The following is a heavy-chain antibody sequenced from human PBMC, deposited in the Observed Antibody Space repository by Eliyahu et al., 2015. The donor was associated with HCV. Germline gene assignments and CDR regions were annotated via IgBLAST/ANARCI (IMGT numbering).Heavy chain of an antibody. J-gene: IGHJ3*01. CDR1: GFTXRGYW. CDR2: INSDGSDT. D-gene: IGHD4/OR15-4a*01. Sequence: EEQLVESGGGLVQPGESLRLSCAVSGFTXRGYWMXWVRQVPGRGLVWVSRINSDGSDTIYADSVKGRFTITRDDAKNTVDLHMFSLRVEDTAVYYCARGGHYGGGKGFDLWGQGTMVTVSS. V-gene: IGHV3-74*01. CDR3: ARGGHYGGGKGFDL.